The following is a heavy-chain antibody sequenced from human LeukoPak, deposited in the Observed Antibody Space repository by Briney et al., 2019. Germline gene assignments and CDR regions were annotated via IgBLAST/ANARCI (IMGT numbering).Heavy chain of an antibody. CDR3: ARACDGSGSYCLDY. D-gene: IGHD3-10*01. CDR2: ISNSGDII. V-gene: IGHV3-11*01. CDR1: GFTFSDYY. J-gene: IGHJ4*02. Sequence: GGSLRLSCAAAGFTFSDYYMSWVRQAPGKGLEWVSYISNSGDIIYYTDSVKGRFTISRDNAKNSLYLQMSSLRAEDTAVYYCARACDGSGSYCLDYWGQGTLVTVSS.